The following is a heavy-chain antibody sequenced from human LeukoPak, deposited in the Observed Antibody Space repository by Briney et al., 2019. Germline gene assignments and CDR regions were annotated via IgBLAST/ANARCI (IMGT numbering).Heavy chain of an antibody. CDR2: IRYDGSNK. CDR1: GFTFSSYG. CDR3: AKDLSGGCTNGVCPPGWFDS. Sequence: GGSLRLSCAASGFTFSSYGMHWVRQAPGKGLEWVAFIRYDGSNKYYADSVKGRFTISRDNSKNTLYLQMNSLRAEDTAVYYCAKDLSGGCTNGVCPPGWFDSWGQGTLVTVSS. V-gene: IGHV3-30*02. D-gene: IGHD2-8*01. J-gene: IGHJ5*01.